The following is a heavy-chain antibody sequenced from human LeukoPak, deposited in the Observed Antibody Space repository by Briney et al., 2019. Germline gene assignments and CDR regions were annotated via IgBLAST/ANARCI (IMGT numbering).Heavy chain of an antibody. J-gene: IGHJ4*02. CDR2: ILKDGSNK. D-gene: IGHD1-1*01. CDR1: GFTFSAYA. CDR3: ARSPVLDRNDWSFAD. V-gene: IGHV3-30*03. Sequence: PGGSLRLSCAASGFTFSAYAMHWVRQAPGKGLEWVAVILKDGSNKYYADSVKGRFTISRDNSKNTLYLQMNSLRAEDTAVYFCARSPVLDRNDWSFADWGQGTLVTVSS.